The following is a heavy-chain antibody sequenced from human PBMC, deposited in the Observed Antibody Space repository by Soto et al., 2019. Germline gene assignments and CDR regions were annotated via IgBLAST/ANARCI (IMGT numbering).Heavy chain of an antibody. CDR3: ARSGRITIFGVVLYSQHHMDV. Sequence: HPGGSLRLSCAASGFTFSSYAMSWVRQAPGKGLEWVSGISDSGGSTYYADSVKGRFTISRDNAKNTLYLQMNSLRAEDTAVYYCARSGRITIFGVVLYSQHHMDVWGQGTTVTVSS. CDR1: GFTFSSYA. J-gene: IGHJ6*02. CDR2: ISDSGGST. D-gene: IGHD3-3*01. V-gene: IGHV3-23*01.